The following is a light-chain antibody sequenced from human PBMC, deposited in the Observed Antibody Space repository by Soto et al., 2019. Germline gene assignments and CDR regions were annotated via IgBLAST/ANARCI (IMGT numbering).Light chain of an antibody. V-gene: IGLV3-1*01. CDR3: QAWDRRTVV. J-gene: IGLJ2*01. CDR2: EDN. Sequence: SYELTQPPSVSVSPGQTASITCSGDKLGDKYVCWNQQKPGQSPVLVMYEDNKRPSGIPERFSGSNSGNTATLTISGTQAMDEADYYCQAWDRRTVVFGGGTQLTVL. CDR1: KLGDKY.